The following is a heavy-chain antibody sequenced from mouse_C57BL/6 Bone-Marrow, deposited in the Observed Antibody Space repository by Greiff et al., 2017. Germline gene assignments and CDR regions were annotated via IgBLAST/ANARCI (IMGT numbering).Heavy chain of an antibody. Sequence: EVQLQQSGPELVKPGDSVKISCKASGYSFTGYFMNWVMQSHGKSLEWIGRINPYNGDTFYNQKFKGKATLTVDKSSSTAHMELRSLTSEDSAVYYCARSGGYSPYWYFDVWGTWTTVTGSS. CDR3: ARSGGYSPYWYFDV. CDR2: INPYNGDT. CDR1: GYSFTGYF. J-gene: IGHJ1*03. D-gene: IGHD2-3*01. V-gene: IGHV1-20*01.